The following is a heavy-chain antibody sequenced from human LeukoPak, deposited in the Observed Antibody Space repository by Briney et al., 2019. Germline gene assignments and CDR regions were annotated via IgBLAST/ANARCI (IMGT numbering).Heavy chain of an antibody. D-gene: IGHD6-19*01. CDR3: VRYRSGWYRFDY. CDR1: GDSISGLTYS. Sequence: ASETLSLTCAVSGDSISGLTYSWGWVRQPPGKGLEWIGYMHYSENTYYNPSLKSRVTISVDTSKIQFSLKLSSVTAADTAVYYCVRYRSGWYRFDYWGQGTLVTVSS. CDR2: MHYSENT. V-gene: IGHV4-39*01. J-gene: IGHJ4*02.